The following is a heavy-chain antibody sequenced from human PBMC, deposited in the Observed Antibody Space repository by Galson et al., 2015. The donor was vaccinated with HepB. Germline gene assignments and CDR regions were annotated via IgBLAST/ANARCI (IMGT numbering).Heavy chain of an antibody. V-gene: IGHV3-48*01. CDR3: AREGAYYDFWSGYFQH. J-gene: IGHJ1*01. CDR2: ISSSSRNI. Sequence: SLRLSCAASGFTFSSSAMNWVRQAPGKGLEWVSYISSSSRNIYYADSVKGRFTISRDNAKNSLYLQMNSLRAEDTAIYYCAREGAYYDFWSGYFQHWGQGTLVTVSS. D-gene: IGHD3-3*01. CDR1: GFTFSSSA.